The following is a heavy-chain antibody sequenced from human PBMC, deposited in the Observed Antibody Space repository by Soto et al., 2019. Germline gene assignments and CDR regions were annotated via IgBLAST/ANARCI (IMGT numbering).Heavy chain of an antibody. V-gene: IGHV1-2*02. CDR1: GYTFTGYY. CDR3: ARSPLRMLQNSAFDY. D-gene: IGHD2-8*01. Sequence: ASVKVSCKASGYTFTGYYMHWVRQAPGQGLEWMGWINPNSGGTNYAQKFQGRVTMTRDTSISTAYMELSRLRSDDTAVYYCARSPLRMLQNSAFDYWGQGXLVTVYS. CDR2: INPNSGGT. J-gene: IGHJ4*02.